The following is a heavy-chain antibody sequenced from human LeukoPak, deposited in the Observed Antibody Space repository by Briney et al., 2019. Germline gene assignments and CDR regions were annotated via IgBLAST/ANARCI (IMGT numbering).Heavy chain of an antibody. V-gene: IGHV3-23*01. CDR1: GFTFSSYA. CDR3: AKCHYYDSSGRFDY. Sequence: GGSLRLSCAASGFTFSSYAMSWIRQAPGKGLEWVSAISGSGGSTYYADSVKGRFTISRDNSKNTLYLQMNSLRAEDTAVYYCAKCHYYDSSGRFDYWGQGTLVTVSS. CDR2: ISGSGGST. D-gene: IGHD3-22*01. J-gene: IGHJ4*02.